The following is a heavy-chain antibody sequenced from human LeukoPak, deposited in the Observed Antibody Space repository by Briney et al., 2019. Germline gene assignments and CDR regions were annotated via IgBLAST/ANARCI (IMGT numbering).Heavy chain of an antibody. J-gene: IGHJ6*02. Sequence: GASVKVSCKASGYTFTSYAMHWVRQAPGQGLEWMGWINTNTGTATYAQGFTGRFVFSLDTSVSTAYLQISSLKAEDTAVYYCANMDRLFPDYGMDVWGQGTTVTVSS. V-gene: IGHV7-4-1*02. CDR2: INTNTGTA. CDR3: ANMDRLFPDYGMDV. CDR1: GYTFTSYA. D-gene: IGHD1-14*01.